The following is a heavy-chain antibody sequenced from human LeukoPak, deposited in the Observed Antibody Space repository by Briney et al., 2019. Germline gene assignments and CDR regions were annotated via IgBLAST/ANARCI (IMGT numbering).Heavy chain of an antibody. D-gene: IGHD1-26*01. J-gene: IGHJ4*02. Sequence: ASVKVSCKASGYTFTSYGISWVRQAPGQGLEWMGWISAYNGNTNYAQKLQGRVTMTTDTSTSTAYMELRSLRSDDTAVYYCARAERFDSGSYYGYWGQGTLVTVSS. V-gene: IGHV1-18*01. CDR2: ISAYNGNT. CDR3: ARAERFDSGSYYGY. CDR1: GYTFTSYG.